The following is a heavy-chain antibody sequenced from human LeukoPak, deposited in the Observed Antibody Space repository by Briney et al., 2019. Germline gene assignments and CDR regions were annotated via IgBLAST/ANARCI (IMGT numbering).Heavy chain of an antibody. Sequence: GGSLTLSCAASGFTFSSYWMSWVRQAPGKGLEWVANINQVGGETYHVDSVKGRFTISRDNAKNSLYLQMNSLRAEDTAVYLCARVRRDLVRDYWGQGTLVTVSS. CDR3: ARVRRDLVRDY. CDR2: INQVGGET. J-gene: IGHJ4*02. D-gene: IGHD2-2*01. CDR1: GFTFSSYW. V-gene: IGHV3-7*01.